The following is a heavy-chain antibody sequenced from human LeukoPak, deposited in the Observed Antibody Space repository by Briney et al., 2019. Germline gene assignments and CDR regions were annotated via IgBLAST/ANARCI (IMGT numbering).Heavy chain of an antibody. Sequence: SETLSLTCTVSGGSISSSSYYWGWIRQPPGKGLEWIGSIYYSGSTYYNPSLKSRVTTSVDTSKNQVSLKLSSVTAADTAVYYCARDNNNWGGYFDYWGQGTLVTVSS. CDR3: ARDNNNWGGYFDY. V-gene: IGHV4-39*07. CDR1: GGSISSSSYY. J-gene: IGHJ4*02. CDR2: IYYSGST. D-gene: IGHD1-1*01.